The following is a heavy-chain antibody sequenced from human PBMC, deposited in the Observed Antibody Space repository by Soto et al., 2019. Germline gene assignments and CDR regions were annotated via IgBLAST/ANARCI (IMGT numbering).Heavy chain of an antibody. CDR1: GASISGFY. CDR2: ISATGTT. J-gene: IGHJ5*02. Sequence: SQTLSLTCPVSGASISGFYWSCIRQSAWKGLEWIGLISATGTTDYNPSLKSRVMMSVDTSKKQFSLKLRSVTAADTAVYYCVRDGTKTLREWFDPWGQGISVTV. D-gene: IGHD1-1*01. CDR3: VRDGTKTLREWFDP. V-gene: IGHV4-4*07.